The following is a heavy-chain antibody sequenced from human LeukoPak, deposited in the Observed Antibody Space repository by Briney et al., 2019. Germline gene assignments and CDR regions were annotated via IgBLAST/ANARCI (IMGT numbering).Heavy chain of an antibody. D-gene: IGHD2-15*01. CDR2: ISWNSGSI. V-gene: IGHV3-9*01. CDR3: AKGLFYCSGGSCYEPLDY. J-gene: IGHJ4*02. CDR1: GFTVDDDA. Sequence: PGVSLRLSCAASGFTVDDDAMHWVRQAPGKGLEWVSGISWNSGSIGYADSVKGRFTISRDNAKNSLYLQMNSLRAEDTALYYCAKGLFYCSGGSCYEPLDYWGQGTLVTVSS.